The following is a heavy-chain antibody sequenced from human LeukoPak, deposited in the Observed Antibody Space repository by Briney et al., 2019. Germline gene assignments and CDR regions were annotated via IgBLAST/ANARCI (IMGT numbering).Heavy chain of an antibody. J-gene: IGHJ6*02. CDR1: GYSFTSYW. D-gene: IGHD4-17*01. CDR3: ATQTTVTTRNYYYYYGMDV. V-gene: IGHV5-51*01. CDR2: IYPGDSDT. Sequence: GESLKISFKGSGYSFTSYWIGWVRQMPGKGLEWMGIIYPGDSDTRYSPSFQGQVTISADKSISTAYLQWSSLKASDTAMYYCATQTTVTTRNYYYYYGMDVWGQGTTVTVSS.